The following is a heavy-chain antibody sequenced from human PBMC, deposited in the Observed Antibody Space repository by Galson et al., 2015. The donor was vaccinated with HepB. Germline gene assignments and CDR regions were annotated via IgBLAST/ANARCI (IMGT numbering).Heavy chain of an antibody. D-gene: IGHD3-22*01. J-gene: IGHJ3*02. V-gene: IGHV3-30*18. CDR1: GFTFSSYG. Sequence: SLRLSCAASGFTFSSYGMHWVRQAPGKGLEWVAVISYDGSNKYYADSVKGRFTISRDNSKNTLYLQMNSLRAEDTAVYYCAKDLNPPPPDDSSGYYYSAFDIWGQGTMVTVSS. CDR3: AKDLNPPPPDDSSGYYYSAFDI. CDR2: ISYDGSNK.